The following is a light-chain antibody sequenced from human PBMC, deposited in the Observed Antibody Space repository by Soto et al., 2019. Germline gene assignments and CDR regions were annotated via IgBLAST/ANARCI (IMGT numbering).Light chain of an antibody. V-gene: IGKV3-15*01. Sequence: ERRTRWWRASQSVSNNYLAWYQQKPGQAPRLLFYDASTRATGIPARFSGSGSGTEFTLTIRSLQSEDFAVYYCQHHHGWPINFGQGKRLEIK. CDR1: QSVSNN. CDR2: DAS. CDR3: QHHHGWPIN. J-gene: IGKJ5*01.